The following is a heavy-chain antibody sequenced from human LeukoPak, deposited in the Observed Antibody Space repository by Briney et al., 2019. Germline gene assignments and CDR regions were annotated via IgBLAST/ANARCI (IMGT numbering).Heavy chain of an antibody. D-gene: IGHD1-1*01. CDR2: ISDNGGDR. CDR1: GFTFNNYP. Sequence: GSLRLSCAASGFTFNNYPMSWVRQAPGKGLEWVSAISDNGGDRKYADSVKGRFTISRDNSKSTLFLQMNSLRVGDTAIYYCGKDWKLDYWGQGALVTVSS. V-gene: IGHV3-23*01. J-gene: IGHJ4*02. CDR3: GKDWKLDY.